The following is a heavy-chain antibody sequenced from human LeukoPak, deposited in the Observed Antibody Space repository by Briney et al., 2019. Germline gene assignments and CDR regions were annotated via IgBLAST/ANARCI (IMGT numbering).Heavy chain of an antibody. Sequence: GGSLRLSCAAPGFIFSSYWISWVRQAPGRGLEWVANIKQDGSEKYYVDSVKGRFTISRDNSKNTLYLQMNSLRAEDTAVYYCAKREYNFWSGYFFWGQGTLVTVSS. CDR1: GFIFSSYW. CDR2: IKQDGSEK. J-gene: IGHJ4*02. CDR3: AKREYNFWSGYFF. D-gene: IGHD3-3*01. V-gene: IGHV3-7*03.